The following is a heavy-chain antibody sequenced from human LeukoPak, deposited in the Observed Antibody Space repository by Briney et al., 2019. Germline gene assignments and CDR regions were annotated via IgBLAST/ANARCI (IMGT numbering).Heavy chain of an antibody. CDR3: ASSMTPDVVTGLGAFDI. CDR1: GYTFTSYG. J-gene: IGHJ3*02. D-gene: IGHD2-21*02. CDR2: IIPIFGTA. Sequence: SVKVSCKASGYTFTSYGISWVRQAPGQGLEWMGGIIPIFGTANYAQKFQGRVTITADESTSTAYMELSSLRSEDTAVYYCASSMTPDVVTGLGAFDIWGQGTMVTVSS. V-gene: IGHV1-69*13.